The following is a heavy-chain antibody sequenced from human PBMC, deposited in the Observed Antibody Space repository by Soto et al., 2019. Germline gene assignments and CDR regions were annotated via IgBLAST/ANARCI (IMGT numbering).Heavy chain of an antibody. J-gene: IGHJ4*02. CDR1: GFTFSSYG. V-gene: IGHV3-30*03. Sequence: PGGSLRLSCAASGFTFSSYGMHWVRQAPGKGLEWVAVISYDGSNKYYADSVKGRFTISRDNSKNTPYLQMNSLRAEDTAVYYCARDSRKEYTSSWLDYWGQGTLVTVSS. CDR2: ISYDGSNK. CDR3: ARDSRKEYTSSWLDY. D-gene: IGHD6-6*01.